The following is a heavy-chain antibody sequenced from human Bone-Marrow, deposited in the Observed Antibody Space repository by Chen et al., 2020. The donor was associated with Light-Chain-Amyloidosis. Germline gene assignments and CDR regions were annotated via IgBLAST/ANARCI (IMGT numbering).Heavy chain of an antibody. CDR2: IKSKTDGGTT. Sequence: EVQLVESGGGLVKPGGSLRLSCAASGFTFSNAWMSWVRQVPGKGLEWVGRIKSKTDGGTTDYAAPVKGRFTISRDDSKNTLYLQMNSLKTEDTAVYYCTTDPSSGYSYGYYFDYWGQGTLVTVSS. V-gene: IGHV3-15*01. CDR3: TTDPSSGYSYGYYFDY. CDR1: GFTFSNAW. D-gene: IGHD5-18*01. J-gene: IGHJ4*02.